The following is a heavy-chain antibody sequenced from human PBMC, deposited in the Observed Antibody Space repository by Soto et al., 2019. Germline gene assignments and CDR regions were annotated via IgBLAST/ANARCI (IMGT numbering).Heavy chain of an antibody. V-gene: IGHV4-59*01. J-gene: IGHJ4*02. CDR2: MYHSGST. D-gene: IGHD2-2*01. Sequence: SETLSLTCTVSGGSINNYYWSWIRQSPGKGLEWIGYMYHSGSTNYNPSLKSRVTMSVDTSKNQFSLKLSSVTAADTAVYFCARGGGVVPAANLDYWGQGTRVTVSS. CDR3: ARGGGVVPAANLDY. CDR1: GGSINNYY.